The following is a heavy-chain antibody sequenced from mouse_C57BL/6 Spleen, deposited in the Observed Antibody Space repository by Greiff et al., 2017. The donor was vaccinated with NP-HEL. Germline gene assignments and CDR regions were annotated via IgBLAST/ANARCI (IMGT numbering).Heavy chain of an antibody. CDR1: GYTFTSYW. Sequence: VKLQQPGAELVKPGASVKLSCKASGYTFTSYWMHWVKQRPGQGLEWIGMIHPNSGSTNYNEKFKSKATLTVDKSSSTAYMQLSSLTSEDSAVYYCARSPITTVVAHYYAMDYWGQGTSVTVSS. D-gene: IGHD1-1*01. J-gene: IGHJ4*01. CDR2: IHPNSGST. CDR3: ARSPITTVVAHYYAMDY. V-gene: IGHV1-64*01.